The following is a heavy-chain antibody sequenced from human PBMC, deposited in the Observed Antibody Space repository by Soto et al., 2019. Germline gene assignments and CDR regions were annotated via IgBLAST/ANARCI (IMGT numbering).Heavy chain of an antibody. D-gene: IGHD7-27*01. CDR3: ARSTGGDACHF. Sequence: QVQLQESGPGLVKPSGTLSLTCAVSGGSLTSNDWWTWVRQPPGKGLEWVGQIHHSGSTFYNPALRSRITVSINVYAIHFSLHLDSVTAADTALYYCARSTGGDACHFWGQGTMVTVSS. CDR1: GGSLTSNDW. J-gene: IGHJ3*01. CDR2: IHHSGST. V-gene: IGHV4-4*02.